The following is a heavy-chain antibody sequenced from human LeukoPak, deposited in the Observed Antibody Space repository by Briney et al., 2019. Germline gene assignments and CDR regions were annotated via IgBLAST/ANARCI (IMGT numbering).Heavy chain of an antibody. D-gene: IGHD5-12*01. CDR3: ARRYSSYDPFDY. V-gene: IGHV3-64*01. CDR1: GFTFSTYD. Sequence: PGGSLRHSCAASGFTFSTYDMHWVRQAPGKGLEFVSAISSNGGTTYYANSVKGRFTISRSNSRNTLYLQMGSLRAEDMAVYYCARRYSSYDPFDYWGQGTLVTVSS. CDR2: ISSNGGTT. J-gene: IGHJ4*02.